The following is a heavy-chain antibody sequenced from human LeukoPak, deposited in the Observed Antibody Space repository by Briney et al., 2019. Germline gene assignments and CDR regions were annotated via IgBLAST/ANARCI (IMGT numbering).Heavy chain of an antibody. CDR3: ASGDNDPLFDY. Sequence: SQTLSLTCTVSGGSISSGGYYWSWIRQHPGKGLEWIGSIYHSGSTNYNPSLQGRVTISLDTSRNQFSLKLSSVTAADTAVYYCASGDNDPLFDYWGQGTLVTVSS. J-gene: IGHJ4*02. CDR2: IYHSGST. D-gene: IGHD1-1*01. V-gene: IGHV4-31*03. CDR1: GGSISSGGYY.